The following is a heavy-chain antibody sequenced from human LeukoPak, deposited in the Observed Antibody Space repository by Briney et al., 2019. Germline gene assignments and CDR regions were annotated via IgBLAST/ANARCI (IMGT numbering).Heavy chain of an antibody. V-gene: IGHV3-48*02. J-gene: IGHJ4*02. Sequence: PGGSLRLSCAASGFTFSSYALNWVRQAPGKGLEWVSYISSSSSTIYYADSVKGRITISRDNAKNSLYLQMNSLRDEDTAVYYCARRAGYNSDWYLVNDYWGQGTLVTVSS. CDR2: ISSSSSTI. CDR1: GFTFSSYA. CDR3: ARRAGYNSDWYLVNDY. D-gene: IGHD6-19*01.